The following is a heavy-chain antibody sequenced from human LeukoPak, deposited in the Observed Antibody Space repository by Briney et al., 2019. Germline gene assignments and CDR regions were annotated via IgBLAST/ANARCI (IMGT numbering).Heavy chain of an antibody. J-gene: IGHJ6*03. CDR2: MNPSGST. Sequence: PSETLSLTCSVYGGSFSGYYWTWIRQTPEKGLEWIGEMNPSGSTNYNPSLRSRVTISVDTSKNQFSLELSAVTAADTAVYYCARGRQDVTMIVVVMTAVSYYLDVWGKGTTVTVS. V-gene: IGHV4-34*01. CDR3: ARGRQDVTMIVVVMTAVSYYLDV. D-gene: IGHD3-22*01. CDR1: GGSFSGYY.